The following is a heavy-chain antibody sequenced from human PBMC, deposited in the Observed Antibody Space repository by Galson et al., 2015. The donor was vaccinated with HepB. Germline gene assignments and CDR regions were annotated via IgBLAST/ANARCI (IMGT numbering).Heavy chain of an antibody. CDR3: ARGLKGSGYQTFDY. V-gene: IGHV3-21*06. Sequence: SLRLSCAASGFTFSTYSMNWVRQAPGKGLEWVSCISTSSTYIYYADSVKDRFTISRDNAKNSLYLQMDSLRAEDTAVYYCARGLKGSGYQTFDYWGQGTLATVSS. D-gene: IGHD3-22*01. J-gene: IGHJ4*02. CDR2: ISTSSTYI. CDR1: GFTFSTYS.